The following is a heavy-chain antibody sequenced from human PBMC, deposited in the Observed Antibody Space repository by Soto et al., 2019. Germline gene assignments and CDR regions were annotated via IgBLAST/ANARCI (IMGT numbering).Heavy chain of an antibody. Sequence: PETLSLTCTVSGGSISSYYWSWIRQPPGKGLEWIGYIYYSGSTNYNPSLKSRVTISVDTSKNQFSLKLSSVTAADTAVYYCARSPPSYSSRMFDPWAQRTLVTVSS. CDR1: GGSISSYY. J-gene: IGHJ5*02. D-gene: IGHD6-13*01. CDR2: IYYSGST. CDR3: ARSPPSYSSRMFDP. V-gene: IGHV4-59*08.